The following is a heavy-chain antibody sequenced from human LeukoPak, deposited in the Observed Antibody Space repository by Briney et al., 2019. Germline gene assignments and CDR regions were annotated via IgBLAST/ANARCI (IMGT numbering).Heavy chain of an antibody. V-gene: IGHV3-30-3*01. J-gene: IGHJ4*02. D-gene: IGHD4-17*01. CDR1: GFTFSSYA. CDR2: ISYDGSNK. Sequence: GGSLRLSCAASGFTFSSYAMHWVRQAPGKGLEWVAVISYDGSNKYYADSVKGRFTISRDNSKNTLYLQMNSLRAEDTAVYYCAMPGDYGDYFDYWGQGTLVTVSS. CDR3: AMPGDYGDYFDY.